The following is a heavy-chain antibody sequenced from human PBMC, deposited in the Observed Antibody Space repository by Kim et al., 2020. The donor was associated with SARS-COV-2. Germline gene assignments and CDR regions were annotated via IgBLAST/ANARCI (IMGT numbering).Heavy chain of an antibody. CDR2: ISGSGGTI. V-gene: IGHV3-48*02. Sequence: GGSLRLSCAASGFTFSSYNMNWVRQAPGKGLEWVSYISGSGGTIYYTDSVKDRFTVSRDNAKNSLYLQMNSLKDEDTAVYFCVSSRGGSSSSFDFWGQGTLVTVSS. J-gene: IGHJ4*02. CDR1: GFTFSSYN. CDR3: VSSRGGSSSSFDF. D-gene: IGHD6-6*01.